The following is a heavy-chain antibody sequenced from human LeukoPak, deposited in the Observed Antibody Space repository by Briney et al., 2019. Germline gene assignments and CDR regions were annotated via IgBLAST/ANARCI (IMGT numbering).Heavy chain of an antibody. J-gene: IGHJ5*02. D-gene: IGHD6-13*01. Sequence: KSSETLSLTCTVSGGSISSSSYYWGWIRQPPGKGLEWIGSIYYSGSTYYNPSLKSRVTISVDTSKNQFSLKLSSVTAADTAVYYCARVNSSSWYIPWFDPWGQGTLVTVSS. V-gene: IGHV4-39*01. CDR3: ARVNSSSWYIPWFDP. CDR2: IYYSGST. CDR1: GGSISSSSYY.